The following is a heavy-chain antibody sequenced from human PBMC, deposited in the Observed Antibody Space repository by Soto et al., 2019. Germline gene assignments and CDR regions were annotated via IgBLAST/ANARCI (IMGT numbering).Heavy chain of an antibody. CDR1: GFTFSSYW. V-gene: IGHV3-7*01. J-gene: IGHJ4*02. CDR3: ARYGGTDFSCSAL. CDR2: IKQDGSDR. D-gene: IGHD2-15*01. Sequence: EVQLVEAGGGLVQPGGSLRLSCEASGFTFSSYWMSWVRQAPGEGLEWVANIKQDGSDRHYVDSVKGRFTISRDNAKNSLYRQGHTLGAGDPVMYYGARYGGTDFSCSALWGKGPLVPFSS.